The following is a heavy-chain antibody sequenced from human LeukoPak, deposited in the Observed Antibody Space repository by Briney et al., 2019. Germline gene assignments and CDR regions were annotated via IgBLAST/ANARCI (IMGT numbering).Heavy chain of an antibody. D-gene: IGHD6-13*01. CDR1: GFTFSSYA. Sequence: PGGSLTLSCAASGFTFSSYAVSWVRQAPGKGLGWVSAISGSGGSTYYADSVKGRFTISRDNSKNTLYLQMNSLRAEDTAVYYCTKVARSSWYTDYFDYWGQGTLVTVSS. CDR3: TKVARSSWYTDYFDY. J-gene: IGHJ4*02. CDR2: ISGSGGST. V-gene: IGHV3-23*01.